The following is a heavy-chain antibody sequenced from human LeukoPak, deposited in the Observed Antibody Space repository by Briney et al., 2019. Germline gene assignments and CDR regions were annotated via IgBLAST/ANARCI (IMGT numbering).Heavy chain of an antibody. V-gene: IGHV4-61*02. Sequence: PSETLSLTCTVSGGSISSGSYYWSWIRQSAGKGLEWIGRISTSGSTNYSPSLKGRVTISVDTSKNQFSLKLSYVTAADTAVYYCARTYGSGSYSWFDPWGQGTLVTVSS. D-gene: IGHD3-10*01. J-gene: IGHJ5*02. CDR2: ISTSGST. CDR1: GGSISSGSYY. CDR3: ARTYGSGSYSWFDP.